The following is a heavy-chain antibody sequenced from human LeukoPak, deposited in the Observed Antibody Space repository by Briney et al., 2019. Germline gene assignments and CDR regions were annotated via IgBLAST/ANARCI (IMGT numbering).Heavy chain of an antibody. Sequence: SVKVSCKASGGTFSSYAISWVRQAPGQGLEWMGRIIPIFGTANYAQKFQGRVTITTDESTSTAYMELSSLRSEDTAVYYCARGPMVVTFSGWYFDLWGRGTLVTVSS. CDR2: IIPIFGTA. D-gene: IGHD4-23*01. CDR3: ARGPMVVTFSGWYFDL. J-gene: IGHJ2*01. CDR1: GGTFSSYA. V-gene: IGHV1-69*05.